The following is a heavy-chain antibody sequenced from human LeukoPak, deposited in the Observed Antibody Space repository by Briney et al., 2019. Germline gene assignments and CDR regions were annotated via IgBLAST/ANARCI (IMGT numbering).Heavy chain of an antibody. Sequence: PSETLSLTCTVSGGSISSYYWSWIRQPPGKGLEWIGYIYYSGSTNYNPSLKSRVTISVDTSKNQFSLKLSSVTAADTAVYYCARVSDQGENDAFDIWGQGTMVTVSS. D-gene: IGHD3-16*01. CDR3: ARVSDQGENDAFDI. CDR2: IYYSGST. CDR1: GGSISSYY. V-gene: IGHV4-59*01. J-gene: IGHJ3*02.